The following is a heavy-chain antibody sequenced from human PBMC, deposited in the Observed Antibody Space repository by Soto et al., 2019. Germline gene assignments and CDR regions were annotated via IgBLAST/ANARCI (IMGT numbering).Heavy chain of an antibody. CDR1: GYTFTSYG. CDR2: SSGYNGNT. Sequence: QVQLVQSGGEVKKPGASVRVSCKTSGYTFTSYGISWVRQAPGQGLEWLGWSSGYNGNTNYAQLLQGRVTMTRDTSTSTAYMELRSLRSDDTAVYYCARVPRGTWYAHLLYWGQGTPVTVSS. CDR3: ARVPRGTWYAHLLY. D-gene: IGHD2-8*01. V-gene: IGHV1-18*04. J-gene: IGHJ4*02.